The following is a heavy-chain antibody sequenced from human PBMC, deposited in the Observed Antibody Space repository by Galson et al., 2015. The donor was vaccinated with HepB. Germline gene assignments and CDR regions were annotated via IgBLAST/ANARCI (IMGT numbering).Heavy chain of an antibody. V-gene: IGHV3-48*01. J-gene: IGHJ6*02. CDR2: ISSSSSTI. Sequence: SLRLSCAASGFTFSSYSMNWVRQAPGKGLEWVSYISSSSSTIYYADSVKGRFTISRDNAKNSLYLQMNSLRAEDTAVYYCARERSIFGVVIVYYGMDVWGQGTTVTVSS. CDR1: GFTFSSYS. CDR3: ARERSIFGVVIVYYGMDV. D-gene: IGHD3-3*01.